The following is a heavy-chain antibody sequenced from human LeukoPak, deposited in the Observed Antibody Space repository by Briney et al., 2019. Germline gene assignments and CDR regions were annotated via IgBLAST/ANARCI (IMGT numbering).Heavy chain of an antibody. Sequence: PGGSLRLSCAASGSTFDDYAMHWVRQAPGKGLEWVSGISWNSGSIGYADSVKGRFTISRDNAKNSLYLQMNSLRAEDTALYYCAKVGGIPVDPYFDYWGQGTLVTVSS. CDR2: ISWNSGSI. V-gene: IGHV3-9*01. CDR1: GSTFDDYA. J-gene: IGHJ4*02. D-gene: IGHD6-19*01. CDR3: AKVGGIPVDPYFDY.